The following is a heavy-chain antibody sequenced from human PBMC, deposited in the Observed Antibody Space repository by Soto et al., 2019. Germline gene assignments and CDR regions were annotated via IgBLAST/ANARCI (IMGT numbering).Heavy chain of an antibody. CDR2: ITGSGDST. Sequence: EVQLLESGGGLVQPGGSLRLSCAVSGFTFSSHAMSWVRQAPGKGLECVSSITGSGDSTYYADSVKGRFTISRDKSNSTLYLQMTSLRAEDTAVYYCAKDLKFSGWLSAQTFDYWGQGTQVT. CDR3: AKDLKFSGWLSAQTFDY. D-gene: IGHD6-19*01. CDR1: GFTFSSHA. J-gene: IGHJ4*02. V-gene: IGHV3-23*01.